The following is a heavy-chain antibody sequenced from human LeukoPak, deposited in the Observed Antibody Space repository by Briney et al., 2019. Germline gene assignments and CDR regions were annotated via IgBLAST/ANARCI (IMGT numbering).Heavy chain of an antibody. CDR1: GGSFSGYY. Sequence: PSETLSLTCAVYGGSFSGYYWSWIRQPPGKGLEWIGEINHSGSTNYNPSLKSRVTISVDTSKNQFSLKLSSVTAADTAVYYCARHPVLLWFGDRRNYFDYWGQGTLVTVSS. D-gene: IGHD3-10*01. J-gene: IGHJ4*02. CDR2: INHSGST. V-gene: IGHV4-34*01. CDR3: ARHPVLLWFGDRRNYFDY.